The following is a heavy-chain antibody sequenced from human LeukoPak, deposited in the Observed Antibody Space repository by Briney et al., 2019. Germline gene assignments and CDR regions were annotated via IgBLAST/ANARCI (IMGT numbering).Heavy chain of an antibody. V-gene: IGHV3-33*01. D-gene: IGHD4-17*01. J-gene: IGHJ4*02. CDR1: GFTFSSYG. CDR2: IWYDGSNK. CDR3: ARDVRTTVTTWYFDY. Sequence: GGSLRLSCAASGFTFSSYGMHWVRQAPGKGLEWVAVIWYDGSNKYYADSVKGRFTISRDNSKNTLYLQMNSLRAEDTAVYYCARDVRTTVTTWYFDYWGQGTLVTVSS.